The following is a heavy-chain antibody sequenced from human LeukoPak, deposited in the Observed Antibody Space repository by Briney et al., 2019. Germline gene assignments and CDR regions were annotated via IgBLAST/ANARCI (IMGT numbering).Heavy chain of an antibody. J-gene: IGHJ4*02. D-gene: IGHD2-21*02. V-gene: IGHV4-34*01. CDR3: PRGGFYCGDDCYVDY. Sequence: SETLSLTCAVYGGSLSYYYWNWIRQPPDKGLEWVGEIRRSGSTNYNPPLKRRGSISVAPSTNPFSLTLSSVTAAATAVYSCPRGGFYCGDDCYVDYCGQGTLVTVPS. CDR2: IRRSGST. CDR1: GGSLSYYY.